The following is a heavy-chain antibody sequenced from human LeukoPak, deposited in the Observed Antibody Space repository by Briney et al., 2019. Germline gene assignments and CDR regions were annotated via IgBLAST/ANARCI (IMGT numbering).Heavy chain of an antibody. Sequence: GGSLRLSCAASGFTFSSYAMHWVRQAPGKGLEWVAVISYDGSNKYYADSVKGRFTISRDNSKNTLYLQMNSLRAEDTAVYYCAREGIAAAFDYWDQGTLVTVSS. J-gene: IGHJ4*02. CDR3: AREGIAAAFDY. V-gene: IGHV3-30*04. CDR1: GFTFSSYA. CDR2: ISYDGSNK. D-gene: IGHD6-13*01.